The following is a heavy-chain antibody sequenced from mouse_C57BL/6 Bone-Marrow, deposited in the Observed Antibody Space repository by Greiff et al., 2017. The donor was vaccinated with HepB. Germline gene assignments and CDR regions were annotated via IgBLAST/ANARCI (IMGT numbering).Heavy chain of an antibody. CDR1: GYTFTSYW. J-gene: IGHJ3*01. CDR3: AIYYDYDEGLAY. Sequence: VQLQQPGAELVKPGASVKMSCKASGYTFTSYWITWVKQRPGQGLEWIGDIYPGSGSTNYNEKFKSKATLTVDTSSSTAYMQLSSLTSEDSAVYYCAIYYDYDEGLAYWGQGTLVTVSA. V-gene: IGHV1-55*01. D-gene: IGHD2-4*01. CDR2: IYPGSGST.